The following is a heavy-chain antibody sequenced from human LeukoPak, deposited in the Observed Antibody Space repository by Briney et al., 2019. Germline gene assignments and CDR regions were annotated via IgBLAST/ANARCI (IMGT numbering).Heavy chain of an antibody. CDR2: ISGSGGST. D-gene: IGHD4-17*01. V-gene: IGHV3-23*01. Sequence: PGGSLRLSCAAAGVTFSSYAMSLVRQAPGKGLEWVSAISGSGGSTYYADSVKGRFTISRDNSKNTLYLQMNSLRAEDTAVYYCAKAGHYGDYVDYWGQGTLVTVSS. J-gene: IGHJ4*02. CDR1: GVTFSSYA. CDR3: AKAGHYGDYVDY.